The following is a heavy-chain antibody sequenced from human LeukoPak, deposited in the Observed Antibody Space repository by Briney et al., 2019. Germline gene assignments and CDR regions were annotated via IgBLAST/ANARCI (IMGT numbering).Heavy chain of an antibody. V-gene: IGHV5-51*01. Sequence: GESLKISCKGSGYSFTSYWIGWVRQMPGKGLEWMGIIYPGDSDTRYSPSFQGQVTFSADKSISTAYRQWSSLKASDTAMYYCARRRRYSSSSVYFDYWGQGTLVTVPS. CDR1: GYSFTSYW. CDR3: ARRRRYSSSSVYFDY. D-gene: IGHD6-6*01. J-gene: IGHJ4*02. CDR2: IYPGDSDT.